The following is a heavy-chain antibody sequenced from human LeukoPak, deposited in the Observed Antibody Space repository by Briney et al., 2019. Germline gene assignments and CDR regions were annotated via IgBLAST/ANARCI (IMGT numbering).Heavy chain of an antibody. CDR2: IYSSGST. J-gene: IGHJ4*02. Sequence: KTSETLSLTCTVSGGSISSYYWTWIRQPPGKALEWIGYIYSSGSTNYNPSLKSRVTISVDTSKDHFSLNLTSVTAADTAIYYCARIHDNIWGSFDNWGQGTLVTVSS. D-gene: IGHD3-16*01. V-gene: IGHV4-59*01. CDR1: GGSISSYY. CDR3: ARIHDNIWGSFDN.